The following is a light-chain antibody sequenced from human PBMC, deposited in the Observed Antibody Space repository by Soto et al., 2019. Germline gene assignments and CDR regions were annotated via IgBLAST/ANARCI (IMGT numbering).Light chain of an antibody. CDR1: GSDVGAYDY. V-gene: IGLV2-14*01. CDR2: EVI. J-gene: IGLJ1*01. Sequence: SVLTQPASVSGSPGQSITISCTGTGSDVGAYDYVSWYQQHPGKPPKLIIFEVINRPSGVSSRFSGSRSGNTASLTISGLQAEDEADYYCSSYTTMSTKVFGTGTKVTVL. CDR3: SSYTTMSTKV.